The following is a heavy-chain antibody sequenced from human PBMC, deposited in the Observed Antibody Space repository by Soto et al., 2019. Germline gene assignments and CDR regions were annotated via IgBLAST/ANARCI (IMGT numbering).Heavy chain of an antibody. CDR2: IGTAGDT. CDR1: GFTFSSYD. J-gene: IGHJ5*02. D-gene: IGHD3-10*01. CDR3: ARGVTMVRGVIIDWFDP. V-gene: IGHV3-13*04. Sequence: EVQLVESGGGLVQPGGSLRLSCAASGFTFSSYDMHWVRQATGKGLEWVSTIGTAGDTYYPGSVKSRFTISRENAKNSLNLQMNSLRAGDTAVYYCARGVTMVRGVIIDWFDPWGQGTLVTVSS.